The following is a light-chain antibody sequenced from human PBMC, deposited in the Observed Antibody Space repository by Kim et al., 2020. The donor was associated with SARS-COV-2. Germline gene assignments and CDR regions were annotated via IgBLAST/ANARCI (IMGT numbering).Light chain of an antibody. CDR3: QQYDSAPWT. CDR1: QDISTS. V-gene: IGKV1-27*01. Sequence: ASVGDRVTIACRASQDISTSLAWYQQRPGKVPNLRIYATSTLQSGVPSRFSGSESGTEFTLAISSLQPEDVATYYCQQYDSAPWTFGPGTRVEIK. CDR2: ATS. J-gene: IGKJ1*01.